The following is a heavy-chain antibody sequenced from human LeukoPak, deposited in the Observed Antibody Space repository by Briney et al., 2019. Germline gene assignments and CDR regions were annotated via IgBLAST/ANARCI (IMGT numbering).Heavy chain of an antibody. CDR3: ARGHGYSSGWYEIRFDP. V-gene: IGHV1-24*01. CDR1: GHTLTEIS. D-gene: IGHD6-19*01. J-gene: IGHJ5*02. CDR2: VDPEDGET. Sequence: ASVKVSCKVSGHTLTEISMHWVRQAPGKGFEWMGGVDPEDGETIYAQKLQGRVTMTEDTSTDTAYMELSSLRSEDTAVYYCARGHGYSSGWYEIRFDPWGQGTLVTVSS.